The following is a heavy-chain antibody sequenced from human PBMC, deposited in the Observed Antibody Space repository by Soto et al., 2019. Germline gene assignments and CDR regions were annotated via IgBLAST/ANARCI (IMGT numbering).Heavy chain of an antibody. CDR2: IYYSGRT. Sequence: QVQLQESGPGLVKPSQTLSLTCIVSGGSISSDDYYWSWIRQPPGKGLEWVGHIYYSGRTYYNPFLKGRLNLFVEPSQNQFSLKLSPFDAGGHGRYFRAGDPRKSPGYLDQWGQGTLV. CDR1: GGSISSDDYY. CDR3: AGDPRKSPGYLDQ. V-gene: IGHV4-30-4*01. J-gene: IGHJ4*02.